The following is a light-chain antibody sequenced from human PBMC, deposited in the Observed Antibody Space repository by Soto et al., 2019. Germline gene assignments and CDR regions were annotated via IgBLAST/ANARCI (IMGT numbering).Light chain of an antibody. CDR3: NSYRHSTTLV. V-gene: IGLV2-14*01. Sequence: QSVLTQPASVSGSPGQSITISCTGTSSDVGGYNSVSWFQQHPSKAPKLMIYEVSHRPSGVSIRFSGSKSGNTASLTISGLQAEDEADYYCNSYRHSTTLVFGTGTKVTVL. CDR2: EVS. CDR1: SSDVGGYNS. J-gene: IGLJ1*01.